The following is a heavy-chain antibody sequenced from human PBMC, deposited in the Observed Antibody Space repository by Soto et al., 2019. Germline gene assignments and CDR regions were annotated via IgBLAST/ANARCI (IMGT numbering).Heavy chain of an antibody. V-gene: IGHV1-18*01. D-gene: IGHD6-19*01. CDR1: GYTYTSYG. J-gene: IGHJ6*02. CDR2: ISAYNGNT. Sequence: EATVKVSSKASGYTYTSYGISWVRQAPGQKLEWMGWISAYNGNTNYAQKLQGRVTMTTDTSTDTAYMELSSLRSEDTAVYYCANHRFRLTPLSSGWNYYYYGMDVWGQGTTVTVSS. CDR3: ANHRFRLTPLSSGWNYYYYGMDV.